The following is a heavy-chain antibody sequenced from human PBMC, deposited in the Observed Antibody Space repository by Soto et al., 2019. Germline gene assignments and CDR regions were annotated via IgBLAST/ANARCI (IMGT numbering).Heavy chain of an antibody. CDR2: IYTGCST. V-gene: IGHV3-53*01. CDR3: ARAYGGNPALFDP. CDR1: GFTVSRDY. J-gene: IGHJ5*02. Sequence: HPGGSLRLSCAASGFTVSRDYMSWVRQAPGKGLEWVSVIYTGCSTYYADSVKGRFTFSRDNSKNTLYLQMNSLRAEDTAVYYCARAYGGNPALFDPWGQGTLVTVSS. D-gene: IGHD4-17*01.